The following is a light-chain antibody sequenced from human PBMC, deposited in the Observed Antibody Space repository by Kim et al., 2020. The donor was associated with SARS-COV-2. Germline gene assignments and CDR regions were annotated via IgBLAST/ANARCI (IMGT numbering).Light chain of an antibody. V-gene: IGLV1-40*01. CDR2: GNS. Sequence: VTHSCHGSRSTIGECYYVHWYQQLPGTAPKLLIYGNSTRPSGAPDRFSGSKSGPSASLAITGLQAEDEADYYCQSYDSSLSGSVFGGGTQLTVL. CDR1: RSTIGECYY. CDR3: QSYDSSLSGSV. J-gene: IGLJ2*01.